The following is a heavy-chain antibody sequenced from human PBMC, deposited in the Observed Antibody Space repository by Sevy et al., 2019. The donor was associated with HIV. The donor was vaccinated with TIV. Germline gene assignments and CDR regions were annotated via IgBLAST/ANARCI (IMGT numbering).Heavy chain of an antibody. CDR1: GFTFSSYE. CDR2: ISSSGSTI. Sequence: GESLKISCAASGFTFSSYEMNWVRQAPGKGLEWVSYISSSGSTIYYAGSVKGRFTISRDNAKNSLYLQMNSLRAEDTAVYYCARIAAAGPHDAFDIWGQGTMVTVSS. V-gene: IGHV3-48*03. D-gene: IGHD6-13*01. J-gene: IGHJ3*02. CDR3: ARIAAAGPHDAFDI.